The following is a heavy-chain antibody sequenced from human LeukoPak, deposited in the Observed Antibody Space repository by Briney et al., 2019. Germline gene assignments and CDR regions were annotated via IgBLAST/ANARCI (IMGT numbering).Heavy chain of an antibody. Sequence: ASVKVSCKASGYTFTNFGITWVRQAPGQGIERMGWVSTYDGNTKYAQKLQGRVTMTTDTFTGSAYLELRSLRSDDTAVYYCARGTVATPTIHCDYWGQGTLVIVSS. J-gene: IGHJ4*02. D-gene: IGHD4-23*01. CDR2: VSTYDGNT. V-gene: IGHV1-18*01. CDR3: ARGTVATPTIHCDY. CDR1: GYTFTNFG.